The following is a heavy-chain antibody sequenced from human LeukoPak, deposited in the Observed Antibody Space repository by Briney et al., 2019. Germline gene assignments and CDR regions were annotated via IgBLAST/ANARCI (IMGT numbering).Heavy chain of an antibody. CDR2: VSHSGPT. J-gene: IGHJ5*02. CDR3: ARDTRLRGTNWFDP. Sequence: SQTLSLTCTVSGGSVSSGNYYWSWIRQHPGKGLEWIGYVSHSGPTDINPSLKSRATIAVDTTTNQFSLRLTSVTAADTAIYYCARDTRLRGTNWFDPWGQGTLVTVSS. CDR1: GGSVSSGNYY. V-gene: IGHV4-31*03. D-gene: IGHD4-17*01.